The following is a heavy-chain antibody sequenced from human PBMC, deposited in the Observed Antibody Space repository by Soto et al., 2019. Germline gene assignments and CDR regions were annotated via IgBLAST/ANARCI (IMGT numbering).Heavy chain of an antibody. J-gene: IGHJ4*02. CDR3: ARGRGIVATINRSLLFDY. CDR1: GGSISSGGYY. V-gene: IGHV4-31*03. Sequence: QVQLQESGPGLVKPSQTLSLTCTVSGGSISSGGYYWSWIRQHPGKGLEWIGYIYYSGSTYYNPSLMSRVTISVDTSKNQFSLKLSSVTAADTAVYYWARGRGIVATINRSLLFDYWGQGTLVTVSS. CDR2: IYYSGST. D-gene: IGHD5-12*01.